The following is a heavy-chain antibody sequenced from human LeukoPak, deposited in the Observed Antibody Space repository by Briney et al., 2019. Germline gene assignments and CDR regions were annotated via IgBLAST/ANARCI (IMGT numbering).Heavy chain of an antibody. CDR3: ARDEYDYVWGSYRPYYYMDV. D-gene: IGHD3-16*02. CDR2: INPNSGGT. Sequence: ASVKVSCKASGGTFSSYAISWVRQAPGQGLEWMGWINPNSGGTNYAQKFQGRVTMTRDTSISTAYMELSRLRSDDTAVYYCARDEYDYVWGSYRPYYYMDVWGKGTTVTISS. J-gene: IGHJ6*03. V-gene: IGHV1-2*02. CDR1: GGTFSSYA.